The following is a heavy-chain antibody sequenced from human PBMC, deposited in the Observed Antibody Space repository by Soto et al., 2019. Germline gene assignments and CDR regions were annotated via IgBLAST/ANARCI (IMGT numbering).Heavy chain of an antibody. CDR1: GASISSGKYY. J-gene: IGHJ4*02. Sequence: QVQLQESGPGLVKPSQTLSLTCSVSGASISSGKYYWSWMRQHPGKGLEWIGYIYYTGSTYYNPSLRSRITISEDMSKNHFSLRLSSVTAADTAVYYCARGREEAGGPFDYWGQATLVTVSS. CDR3: ARGREEAGGPFDY. CDR2: IYYTGST. V-gene: IGHV4-31*03. D-gene: IGHD3-10*01.